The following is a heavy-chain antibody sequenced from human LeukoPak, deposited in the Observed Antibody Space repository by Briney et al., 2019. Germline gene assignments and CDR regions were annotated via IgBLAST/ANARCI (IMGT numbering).Heavy chain of an antibody. J-gene: IGHJ4*02. D-gene: IGHD5-24*01. CDR2: IYYSGST. CDR1: GGSISSSSYY. V-gene: IGHV4-39*07. CDR3: ARGRDGYNVPFDY. Sequence: RASETLSLTCTVSGGSISSSSYYWGWIRQPPGKGLEWIGSIYYSGSTYYNPSLKSRVTISVDTSKNQFSLKLSSVTAADTAVYYCARGRDGYNVPFDYWGQGTLVTVSS.